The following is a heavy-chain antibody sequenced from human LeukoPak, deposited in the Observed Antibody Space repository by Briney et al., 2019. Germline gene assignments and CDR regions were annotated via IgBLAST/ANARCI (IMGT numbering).Heavy chain of an antibody. CDR3: ARTNPVYGDYDY. CDR2: MFPDGRT. J-gene: IGHJ4*02. D-gene: IGHD4-17*01. V-gene: IGHV3-53*01. CDR1: GFSVNDNY. Sequence: GGSLRLSCAVSGFSVNDNYMSWVRQAPGKGLQWVSVMFPDGRTYYADSVKGRFTISRDLARHTLLLQMHSLRADDTAVHYCARTNPVYGDYDYWGQGTLVTVSS.